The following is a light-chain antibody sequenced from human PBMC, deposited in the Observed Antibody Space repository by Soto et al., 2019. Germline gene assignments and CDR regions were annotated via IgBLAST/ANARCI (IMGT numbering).Light chain of an antibody. CDR3: QQYYSTPPYT. J-gene: IGKJ2*01. CDR1: QSVLYSSNNKNY. Sequence: DIVMTQSPDSLAVSLGERATFNCKSSQSVLYSSNNKNYLAWYQQKPGQPPKLLIYWASTRESGVPDRFSGSGSGTDFTLTINSLQAEDVAVYYCQQYYSTPPYTFGQGTKLEIK. V-gene: IGKV4-1*01. CDR2: WAS.